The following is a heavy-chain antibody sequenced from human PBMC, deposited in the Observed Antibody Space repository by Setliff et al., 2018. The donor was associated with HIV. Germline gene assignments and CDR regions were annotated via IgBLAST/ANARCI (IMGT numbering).Heavy chain of an antibody. CDR3: ARDNSYYYGSGSHYWYGMDV. CDR1: GGSISSGSYY. Sequence: SETLSLTCTVSGGSISSGSYYWSWIRQPAGKGLEWIGHIHTSGSTKYNPSLKSRVTISVDTSKSQFSLKLSSLTAADTAVYYCARDNSYYYGSGSHYWYGMDVWGQGTTVTVSS. CDR2: IHTSGST. V-gene: IGHV4-61*09. J-gene: IGHJ6*01. D-gene: IGHD3-10*01.